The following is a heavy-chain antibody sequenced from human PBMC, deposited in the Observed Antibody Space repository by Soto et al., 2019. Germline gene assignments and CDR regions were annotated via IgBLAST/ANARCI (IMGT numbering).Heavy chain of an antibody. CDR2: IYPADSDT. V-gene: IGHV5-51*01. J-gene: IGHJ5*01. Sequence: PGESLKISCKGSGYSFTSYWIGWVRQMPGKGLEWIGIIYPADSDTRYSPSFQGQVTISADKSISTAYLQWSSLKASDTAMYYCARHLANPGSYLNCFDSCGQGPLVAVSS. D-gene: IGHD3-10*01. CDR1: GYSFTSYW. CDR3: ARHLANPGSYLNCFDS.